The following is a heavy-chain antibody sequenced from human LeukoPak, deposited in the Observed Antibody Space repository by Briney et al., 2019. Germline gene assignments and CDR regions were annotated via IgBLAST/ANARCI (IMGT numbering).Heavy chain of an antibody. D-gene: IGHD6-13*01. CDR3: GKALIAAAGPDAFDI. V-gene: IGHV3-9*01. CDR1: GFTFDDYA. CDR2: ISWNSGSI. Sequence: GGSLRLSCAASGFTFDDYAMHWVRQAPGKGLEWVSGISWNSGSIGYADSVKGRFTISRDNAKNSLYLQMNSLRAEDTALYYCGKALIAAAGPDAFDIWGQGTMVPVSS. J-gene: IGHJ3*02.